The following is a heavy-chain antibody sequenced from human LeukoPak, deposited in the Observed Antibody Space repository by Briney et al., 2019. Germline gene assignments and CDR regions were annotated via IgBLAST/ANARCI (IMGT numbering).Heavy chain of an antibody. CDR2: INAGNGNT. CDR3: ARGGYCSGGSCSRGSGDFGY. CDR1: GYTFTSYA. V-gene: IGHV1-3*01. J-gene: IGHJ4*02. Sequence: ASVKVSCKASGYTFTSYAMHWVRQAPGQRLEWMGWINAGNGNTKYSQKFQGRITITRDTSASTAYMELSSLRSEDTAVYYCARGGYCSGGSCSRGSGDFGYWGQGTLVTVSS. D-gene: IGHD2-15*01.